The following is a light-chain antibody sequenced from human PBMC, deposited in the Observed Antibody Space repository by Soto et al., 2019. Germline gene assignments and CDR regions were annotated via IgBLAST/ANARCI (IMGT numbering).Light chain of an antibody. CDR3: ASYRSRTTVVV. J-gene: IGLJ2*01. Sequence: QSPLTQPASVSGSPGQSITISCSGTSSDVGIHNFVSWYQQQPGKPPKLGISEVSNRPSGVSDRFSGSTSGNTASLTISGLRAEDEADYYCASYRSRTTVVVFCGGTKLAV. CDR2: EVS. V-gene: IGLV2-14*01. CDR1: SSDVGIHNF.